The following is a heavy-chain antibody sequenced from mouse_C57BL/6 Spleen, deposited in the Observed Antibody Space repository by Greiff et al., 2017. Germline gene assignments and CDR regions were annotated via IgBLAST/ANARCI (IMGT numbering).Heavy chain of an antibody. CDR1: GFNIKDYY. Sequence: VQLKESGAELVKPGASVKLSCTASGFNIKDYYMHWVKQRTEQGLEWIGRIDPEDGETKYAPKFQSKATITADTSSITAYLQLSSLTSEDTAVYYCARNYDDGYYFDYWGQGTTLTVSS. D-gene: IGHD2-4*01. V-gene: IGHV14-2*01. CDR2: IDPEDGET. J-gene: IGHJ2*01. CDR3: ARNYDDGYYFDY.